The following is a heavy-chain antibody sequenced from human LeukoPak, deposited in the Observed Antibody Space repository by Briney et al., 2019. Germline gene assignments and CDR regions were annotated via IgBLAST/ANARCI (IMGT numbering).Heavy chain of an antibody. CDR1: GGSIRSYY. V-gene: IGHV4-39*07. CDR2: IYYSGST. CDR3: AREIRWGSIDY. D-gene: IGHD2-21*01. J-gene: IGHJ4*02. Sequence: SETLSLTCTVSGGSIRSYYWGWIRQPPGKGLEWIGSIYYSGSTYYNPSLKSRVTISVDTSKNQFSLKLSSVTAADTAVYYCAREIRWGSIDYWGQGTLVTVSS.